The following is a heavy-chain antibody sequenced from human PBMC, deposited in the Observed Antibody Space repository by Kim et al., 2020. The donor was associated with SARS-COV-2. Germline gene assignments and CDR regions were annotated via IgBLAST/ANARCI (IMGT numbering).Heavy chain of an antibody. Sequence: GGSLRLSFAASGFTFSSFTMNWVRQAPGKGLEWVSSISTSSSYIYYADSVKGRFTISRDNAKNSLYLQMNSLRAEDTAVYYCARDHYWDIFTGYYDYWGQGTLVTVSS. CDR3: ARDHYWDIFTGYYDY. CDR2: ISTSSSYI. V-gene: IGHV3-21*01. D-gene: IGHD3-9*01. CDR1: GFTFSSFT. J-gene: IGHJ4*02.